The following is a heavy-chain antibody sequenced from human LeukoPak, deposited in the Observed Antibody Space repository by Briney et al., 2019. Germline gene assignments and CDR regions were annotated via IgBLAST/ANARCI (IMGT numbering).Heavy chain of an antibody. CDR2: ISWNSGSI. D-gene: IGHD5-24*01. Sequence: PGGSLRLSCAASGFTFDAYAMHWVRHAPGKGLEWVSGISWNSGSIGYADSVKGRFTISRDNAKNSLYLQMNSLRAEDTPLYYCAKGPSRWLQNNGFDPWGQGTLVTVSS. CDR3: AKGPSRWLQNNGFDP. V-gene: IGHV3-9*01. J-gene: IGHJ5*02. CDR1: GFTFDAYA.